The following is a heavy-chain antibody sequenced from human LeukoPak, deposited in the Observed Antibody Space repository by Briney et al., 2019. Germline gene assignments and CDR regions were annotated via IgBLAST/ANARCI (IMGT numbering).Heavy chain of an antibody. CDR2: ISYDGSNK. V-gene: IGHV3-30-3*01. CDR3: ARNYDSSGYGQPGAFDI. J-gene: IGHJ3*02. D-gene: IGHD3-22*01. CDR1: GFTFSSYA. Sequence: GGSLRLSCAASGFTFSSYAVHWVRQAPGKGLEWVAVISYDGSNKYYADSVKGRFTISRDNSKNTLYLQMNSLRAEDTAVYYCARNYDSSGYGQPGAFDIWGQGTMVTVSS.